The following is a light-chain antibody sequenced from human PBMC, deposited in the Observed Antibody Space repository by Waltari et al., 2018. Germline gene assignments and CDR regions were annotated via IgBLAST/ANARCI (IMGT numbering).Light chain of an antibody. CDR2: ATS. CDR3: QQANTFPYT. CDR1: LDVSNW. Sequence: DIQMTQSPSSVSASVGDSVTITCRASLDVSNWLAWYKQKPGKAPKLLISATSRLQSGVPSRFSGTGSGTHFSLTITSLQPEDFATYFCQQANTFPYTFGQGTKLEIK. V-gene: IGKV1-12*01. J-gene: IGKJ2*01.